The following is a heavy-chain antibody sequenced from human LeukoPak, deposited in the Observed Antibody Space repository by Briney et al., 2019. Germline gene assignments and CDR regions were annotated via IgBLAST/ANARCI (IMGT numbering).Heavy chain of an antibody. D-gene: IGHD3-3*01. Sequence: GASVKVSCKASGGTFSSYAISWVRQAPGQGLEWMGGIIPIFGTANYAQKFQGRVTITTDESTSTAYMELSSLRSEDTAVYYCARDLSFGVVIKDDAFDIWGQGTMVTVSS. V-gene: IGHV1-69*05. CDR3: ARDLSFGVVIKDDAFDI. J-gene: IGHJ3*02. CDR2: IIPIFGTA. CDR1: GGTFSSYA.